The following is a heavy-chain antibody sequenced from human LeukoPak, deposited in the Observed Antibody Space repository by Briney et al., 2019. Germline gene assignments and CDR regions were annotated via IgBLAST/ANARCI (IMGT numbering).Heavy chain of an antibody. Sequence: ASVKVSCQASGYTFTTYGITWVRQAPGQGLEWMGWISPYNGNTNYAQNFQGRVTMTTDTSTSTAYMELRSLRSDDTAVYYCARGGAYCSGGSCPYNWFDPWGQGTLVTASS. CDR1: GYTFTTYG. J-gene: IGHJ5*02. D-gene: IGHD2-15*01. CDR2: ISPYNGNT. V-gene: IGHV1-18*01. CDR3: ARGGAYCSGGSCPYNWFDP.